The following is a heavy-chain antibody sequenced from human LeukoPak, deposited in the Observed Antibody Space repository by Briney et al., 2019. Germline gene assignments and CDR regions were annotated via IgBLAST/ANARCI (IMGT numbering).Heavy chain of an antibody. CDR1: GGSISSSF. Sequence: SETLSLTCTVSGGSISSSFWSWIRQPPGKGLEWIGYIYYSGSTNYNPSLKSRVTISVDTSKNQFSLKLSSVTAADTAVYYCARHLGYSSSSDAFDIWGQGTMVTVSS. V-gene: IGHV4-59*08. J-gene: IGHJ3*02. D-gene: IGHD6-6*01. CDR3: ARHLGYSSSSDAFDI. CDR2: IYYSGST.